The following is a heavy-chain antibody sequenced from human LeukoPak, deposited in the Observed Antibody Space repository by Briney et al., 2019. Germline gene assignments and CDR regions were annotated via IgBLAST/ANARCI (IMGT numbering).Heavy chain of an antibody. J-gene: IGHJ4*02. CDR3: ATDPPSY. CDR1: GFTFTSFW. V-gene: IGHV3-15*01. CDR2: VKDKAYGGTT. Sequence: PGGSLRLSCAASGFTFTSFWMHWVRQAPGKGLEWIGRVKDKAYGGTTDYAAPVKGRFTISRDDSKNTLYLQMNSLKTEDTAVYYCATDPPSYWGQGTLVTVSS.